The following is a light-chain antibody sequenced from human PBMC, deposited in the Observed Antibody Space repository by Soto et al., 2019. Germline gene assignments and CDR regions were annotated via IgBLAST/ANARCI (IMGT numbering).Light chain of an antibody. Sequence: DIQMPQSPSTLSGSVGDRVTITCRASQTISSWLAWYHQKPGKAPKLLIYKASTLKSGVPSRFSGSGSGTEFTLTISSLQPDDFVTYYCQHYNSYSEACGQGTK. J-gene: IGKJ1*01. CDR3: QHYNSYSEA. V-gene: IGKV1-5*03. CDR2: KAS. CDR1: QTISSW.